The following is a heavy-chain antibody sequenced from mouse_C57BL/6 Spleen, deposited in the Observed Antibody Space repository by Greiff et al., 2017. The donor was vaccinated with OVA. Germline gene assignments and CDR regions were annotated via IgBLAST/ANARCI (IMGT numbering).Heavy chain of an antibody. V-gene: IGHV6-3*01. D-gene: IGHD2-4*01. CDR2: IRLKSDNYAT. CDR1: GFTFSNYW. CDR3: TGIYDYDG. Sequence: VKLQESGGGLVQPGGSMKLSCVASGFTFSNYWMNWVRQSPEKGLEWVAQIRLKSDNYATHYAESVKGRFTISRDDSKSSVYLQMNNLRAEDTGIYYCTGIYDYDGWGTGTTVTVSS. J-gene: IGHJ1*03.